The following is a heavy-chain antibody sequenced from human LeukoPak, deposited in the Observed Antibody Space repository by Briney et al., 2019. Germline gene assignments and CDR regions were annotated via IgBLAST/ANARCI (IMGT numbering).Heavy chain of an antibody. CDR1: GYTFTGYY. V-gene: IGHV1-2*06. D-gene: IGHD2-8*01. CDR2: INPNSGGT. J-gene: IGHJ4*02. CDR3: ARENRPLTSHDY. Sequence: ASVKVSCKASGYTFTGYYMHWVRQAPGQGLEWMGRINPNSGGTNYAQKFQGRVTMTRDTSISTAYMELSRLRSDDTAVYYCARENRPLTSHDYWGQGTLVTVSS.